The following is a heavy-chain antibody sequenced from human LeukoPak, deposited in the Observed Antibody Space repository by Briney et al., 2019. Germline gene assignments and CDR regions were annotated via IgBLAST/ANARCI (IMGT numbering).Heavy chain of an antibody. D-gene: IGHD4-17*01. CDR3: AKRVYGDYDRDYYYYYMDV. J-gene: IGHJ6*03. CDR2: ISYDGSNK. CDR1: GFTFTSYA. Sequence: GGSLRLSCAASGFTFTSYAMSWVRQAPGKGLEWVAVISYDGSNKYYADSVKGRFTISRDNSKNTLYLQMNSLRAEDTAVYYCAKRVYGDYDRDYYYYYMDVWGKGTTVTVSS. V-gene: IGHV3-30*18.